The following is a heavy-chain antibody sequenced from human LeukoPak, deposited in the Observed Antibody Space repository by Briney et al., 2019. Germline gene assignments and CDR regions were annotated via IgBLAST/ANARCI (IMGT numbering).Heavy chain of an antibody. J-gene: IGHJ4*02. Sequence: GRSLRLSCAASGFTFDDYAMHWVRQAPGKGLEWVSGISWNSGSIGYADSVKGRFTISRDNAKNSLYLQMNSLGAEDTASYYCAKGGSGSLTELDYWGQGTLVTVSS. CDR2: ISWNSGSI. CDR1: GFTFDDYA. D-gene: IGHD3-10*01. CDR3: AKGGSGSLTELDY. V-gene: IGHV3-9*01.